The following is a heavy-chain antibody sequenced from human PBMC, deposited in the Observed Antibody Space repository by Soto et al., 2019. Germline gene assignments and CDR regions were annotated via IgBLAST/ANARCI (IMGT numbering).Heavy chain of an antibody. Sequence: GGSLRLSCAASGFTFSSYAMHWVRQAPGKGLEYVSAISSNGGSTYYANSVKGRFTISRDNSKNTLYLQMGSLKTEDTAVYYCAAFLSGHPFWGPGTLVTVSS. J-gene: IGHJ4*02. CDR2: ISSNGGST. D-gene: IGHD3-3*02. CDR1: GFTFSSYA. CDR3: AAFLSGHPF. V-gene: IGHV3-64*01.